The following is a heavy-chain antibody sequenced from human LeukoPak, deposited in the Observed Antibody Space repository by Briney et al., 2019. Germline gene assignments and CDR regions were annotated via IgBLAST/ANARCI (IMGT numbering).Heavy chain of an antibody. Sequence: GGSLRLSCAGSGFTFSNHAMSWVRQAPGQGLEWVPSISGSGTNTYYAASVKGRFTISRDNSKNTLYLQMNSLRAEDTAVYYCAKGRDSGGYQPFDYWGQGTLVTVSS. V-gene: IGHV3-23*01. CDR2: ISGSGTNT. J-gene: IGHJ4*02. CDR1: GFTFSNHA. D-gene: IGHD1-26*01. CDR3: AKGRDSGGYQPFDY.